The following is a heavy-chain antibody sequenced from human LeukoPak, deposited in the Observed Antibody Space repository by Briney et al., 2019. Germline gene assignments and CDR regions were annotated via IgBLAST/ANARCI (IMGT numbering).Heavy chain of an antibody. J-gene: IGHJ1*01. D-gene: IGHD2-2*01. V-gene: IGHV3-23*01. CDR3: AKGPAVIGYFQD. Sequence: GSLRLSCAASGFTFSSYAMSWVRQAPGKGLEWVSGISGSGGSTYYVDSVRGRFTISRDNSKNTVSLQMNSLRVEDTAIYYCAKGPAVIGYFQDWGQGTLVTVSS. CDR1: GFTFSSYA. CDR2: ISGSGGST.